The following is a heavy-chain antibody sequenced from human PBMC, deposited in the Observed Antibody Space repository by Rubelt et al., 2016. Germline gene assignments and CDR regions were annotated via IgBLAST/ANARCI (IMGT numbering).Heavy chain of an antibody. D-gene: IGHD3-10*02. Sequence: QVQLVESGGGVVQPGRSLRLSCAASGFTFSSYAMHWVRQAPGKGLEWEAVISYDGSNKYYADSVKGRFTISRDNSKSTRYLQMNSLRAEGTAVYYCARDGCNTMSCMDVWGQGTTVTVSS. CDR1: GFTFSSYA. CDR3: ARDGCNTMSCMDV. CDR2: ISYDGSNK. J-gene: IGHJ6*02. V-gene: IGHV3-30*04.